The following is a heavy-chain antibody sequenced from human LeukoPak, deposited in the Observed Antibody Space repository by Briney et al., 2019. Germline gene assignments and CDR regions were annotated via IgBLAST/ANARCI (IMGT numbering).Heavy chain of an antibody. V-gene: IGHV4-34*01. J-gene: IGHJ4*02. Sequence: PSETLSLTCAVYGGSFSGYYWSWIRQPPGKGLEWIGEINHSGSTNYNPSLKSRVTISVDTSKNQFSLKLSSVTAADTAVYYCARGRKWSYYGLSYFDYWGQGTLVTVSS. CDR2: INHSGST. CDR3: ARGRKWSYYGLSYFDY. CDR1: GGSFSGYY. D-gene: IGHD1-26*01.